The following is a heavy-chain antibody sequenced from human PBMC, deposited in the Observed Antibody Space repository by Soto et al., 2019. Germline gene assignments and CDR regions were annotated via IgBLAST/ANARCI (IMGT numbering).Heavy chain of an antibody. CDR2: IYYSGST. CDR1: GGSISSGDYY. J-gene: IGHJ5*02. V-gene: IGHV4-30-4*01. Sequence: SETLSLTCTVSGGSISSGDYYWSWIRQPPGKGLEWIGYIYYSGSTYYNPSLKSRVTISVDTSKNQFSLKLSSVTAADTAVYYCAREVVVAATQLEALWFDPWGQGTLVTVSS. CDR3: AREVVVAATQLEALWFDP. D-gene: IGHD2-15*01.